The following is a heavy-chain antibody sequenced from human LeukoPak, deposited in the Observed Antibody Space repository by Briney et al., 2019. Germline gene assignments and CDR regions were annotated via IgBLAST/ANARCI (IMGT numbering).Heavy chain of an antibody. CDR3: AKDSVGLLWFGGSLDY. CDR1: GFTFSSYE. V-gene: IGHV3-48*03. J-gene: IGHJ4*02. D-gene: IGHD3-10*01. CDR2: ISGSGSSR. Sequence: GGSLRISCAASGFTFSSYEMNWVRQAPGKGLECVSYISGSGSSRNYADSVKGRFTISRDNAKNSLYLQMNSLRAEDTAVYYCAKDSVGLLWFGGSLDYWGQGTLVTVSS.